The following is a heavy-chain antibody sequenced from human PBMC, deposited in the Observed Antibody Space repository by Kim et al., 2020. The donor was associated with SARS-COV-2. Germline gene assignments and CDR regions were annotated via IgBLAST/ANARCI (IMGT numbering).Heavy chain of an antibody. CDR3: ASRNDGGNDFDY. Sequence: SVKVSCKASGGTFSSYAISWVRQAPGQGLEWMGGIIPIFGTANYAQKFQGRVTITADESTSTAYMELSSLRSEDTAVYYCASRNDGGNDFDYWGQGTLVTVSS. V-gene: IGHV1-69*13. CDR1: GGTFSSYA. D-gene: IGHD2-15*01. CDR2: IIPIFGTA. J-gene: IGHJ4*02.